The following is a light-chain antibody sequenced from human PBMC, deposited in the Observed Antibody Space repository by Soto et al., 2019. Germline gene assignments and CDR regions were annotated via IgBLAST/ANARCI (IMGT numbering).Light chain of an antibody. CDR1: QSVSIY. V-gene: IGKV3-11*01. J-gene: IGKJ2*01. Sequence: EIVLTQSPATLSLSPGERATLSCRASQSVSIYVAWYQQKPGQAPRLLIHDASNRATGIPARFSGSGSGTDCTLTISSLEPEDFAVYYCQQRSNWLYTFGQGTRVEIK. CDR3: QQRSNWLYT. CDR2: DAS.